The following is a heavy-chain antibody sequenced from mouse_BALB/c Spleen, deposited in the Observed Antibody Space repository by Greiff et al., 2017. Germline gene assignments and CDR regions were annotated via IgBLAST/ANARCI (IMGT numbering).Heavy chain of an antibody. J-gene: IGHJ3*01. CDR1: GYTFTSYW. CDR2: IYPGDGDT. CDR3: ARSDYDDAWFAY. D-gene: IGHD2-4*01. V-gene: IGHV1-87*01. Sequence: VQLQQSGTVLARPGASVKMSCKASGYTFTSYWMQWVKQRPGQGLEWIGAIYPGDGDTRYTQKFKGKATLTADKSSSTAYMQLSSLASEDSAVYYCARSDYDDAWFAYWGQGTLVTVSA.